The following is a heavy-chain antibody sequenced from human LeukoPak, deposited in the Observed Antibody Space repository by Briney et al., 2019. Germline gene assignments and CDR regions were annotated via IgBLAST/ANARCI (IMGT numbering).Heavy chain of an antibody. CDR2: TNQDGSEK. CDR1: GFTFRNYW. Sequence: GGSLRLSCAASGFTFRNYWVTRVRQAPGKGLELVASTNQDGSEKYHVDSVKGRFTISRDNDKNSLYLQMNSLRAEDAAVYYCARDPGFSAFDIWGQGAVVTVSS. CDR3: ARDPGFSAFDI. J-gene: IGHJ3*02. V-gene: IGHV3-7*01.